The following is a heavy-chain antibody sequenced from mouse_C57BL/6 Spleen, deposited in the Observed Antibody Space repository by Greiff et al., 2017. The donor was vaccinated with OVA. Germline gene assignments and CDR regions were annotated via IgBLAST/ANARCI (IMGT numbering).Heavy chain of an antibody. CDR2: IYPRSGNT. Sequence: QVQLQQSGAELARPGASVKLSCKASGYTFTSYGISWVKQRTGQGLEWIGEIYPRSGNTYYNEKFKGKATLTADKSSSTAYMELRSLTSEDSAVYFCAREAAEGKDRYYYAMDYWGQGTSVTVSS. J-gene: IGHJ4*01. CDR1: GYTFTSYG. CDR3: AREAAEGKDRYYYAMDY. D-gene: IGHD2-14*01. V-gene: IGHV1-81*01.